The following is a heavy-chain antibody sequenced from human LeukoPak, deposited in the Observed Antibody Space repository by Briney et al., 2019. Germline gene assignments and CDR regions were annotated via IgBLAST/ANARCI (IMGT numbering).Heavy chain of an antibody. CDR1: GFTFDDYG. CDR2: INWNGGST. CDR3: ARDRYYGSGSYYYYYYMDV. V-gene: IGHV3-20*04. Sequence: GGSLRLSCAASGFTFDDYGMSWVRQAPGKGLEWVSGINWNGGSTGYADSVKGRFTISRDNAKNSLYLQMNSLRAEDTALYYCARDRYYGSGSYYYYYYMDVWGKGTTVTVSS. D-gene: IGHD3-10*01. J-gene: IGHJ6*03.